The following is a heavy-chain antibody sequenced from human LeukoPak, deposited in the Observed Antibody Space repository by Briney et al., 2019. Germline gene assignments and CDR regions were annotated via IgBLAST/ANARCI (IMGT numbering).Heavy chain of an antibody. D-gene: IGHD3-22*01. CDR2: IIPIFGTA. CDR1: GGTFSSYA. V-gene: IGHV1-69*05. J-gene: IGHJ4*02. CDR3: ARAPISDSSGYLFY. Sequence: SVKVSCKSSGGTFSSYAISWVRRAPGQGLEWMGGIIPIFGTANYAQKFQGRVTITTDESTSTAYMELSSLRSEDTAVYYCARAPISDSSGYLFYWGQGTLVTVSS.